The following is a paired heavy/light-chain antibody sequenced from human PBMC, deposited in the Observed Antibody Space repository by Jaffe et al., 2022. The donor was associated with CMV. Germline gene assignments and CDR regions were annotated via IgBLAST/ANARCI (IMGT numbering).Heavy chain of an antibody. D-gene: IGHD2-15*01. J-gene: IGHJ6*02. CDR1: GGSVSSGTYY. Sequence: QVHLQESGPGLVEPSETLSLNCVVSGGSVSSGTYYWTWIRQPPGKGLEWIGYVFSSGTTDYNPSLRSRVTISIDTSRNQFSLNLTSVTAADTAVYYCAREWWAVTSASYGMDVWGQGTTVIVSS. V-gene: IGHV4-61*01. CDR3: AREWWAVTSASYGMDV. CDR2: VFSSGTT.
Light chain of an antibody. Sequence: EIVLTQSPATLSLSPGERATLSCRASQDVTNYLAWYQQKPGQAPRLLIYDASNRATGIPARFSGSGSGTDFTLTISSLEPEDFALYYCQQRSHWPPELTFGGGTKVEIK. CDR3: QQRSHWPPELT. V-gene: IGKV3-11*01. CDR2: DAS. J-gene: IGKJ4*01. CDR1: QDVTNY.